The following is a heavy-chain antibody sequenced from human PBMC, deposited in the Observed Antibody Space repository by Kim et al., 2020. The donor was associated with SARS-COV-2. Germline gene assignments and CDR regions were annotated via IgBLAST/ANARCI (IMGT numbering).Heavy chain of an antibody. Sequence: GGSLRLSCTGSGFTFRTFAMGWVRQAPGEGLEWVSGISDSGDRTFQADAVKGRFTISRDNPKNTLFLELNSLRAEDTASYYCALSDDSSVQTYFDYWGRG. D-gene: IGHD4-4*01. CDR2: ISDSGDRT. V-gene: IGHV3-23*01. J-gene: IGHJ4*02. CDR3: ALSDDSSVQTYFDY. CDR1: GFTFRTFA.